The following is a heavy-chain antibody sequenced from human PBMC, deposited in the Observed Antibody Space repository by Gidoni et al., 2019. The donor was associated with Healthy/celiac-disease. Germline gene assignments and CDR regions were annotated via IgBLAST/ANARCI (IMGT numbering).Heavy chain of an antibody. D-gene: IGHD1-26*01. Sequence: EVQLVESGGGLVKPGGSLRLSCAASGFTFSSYSMNWVRQAPGKGLEWVSSISSSSSYIYYADSVKGRFTISRDNAKNSLYLQMNSLRAEDTAVYYCARAEGVMGAGDYWGQGTLVTVSS. CDR3: ARAEGVMGAGDY. CDR1: GFTFSSYS. V-gene: IGHV3-21*01. CDR2: ISSSSSYI. J-gene: IGHJ4*02.